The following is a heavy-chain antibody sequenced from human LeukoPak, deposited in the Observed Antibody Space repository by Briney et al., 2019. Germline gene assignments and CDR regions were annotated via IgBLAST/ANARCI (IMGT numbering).Heavy chain of an antibody. CDR1: GGTFISYA. V-gene: IGHV1-69*04. J-gene: IGHJ4*02. CDR2: IIPIFGIA. D-gene: IGHD6-13*01. CDR3: ARDRPIAAAGNY. Sequence: ASVKVSCKASGGTFISYAISWVRQAPGQGLEWMGRIIPIFGIANYAQKFQGRVTITADKSTSTAYMELSSLRSEDTAVYYCARDRPIAAAGNYWGQGTLVTVSS.